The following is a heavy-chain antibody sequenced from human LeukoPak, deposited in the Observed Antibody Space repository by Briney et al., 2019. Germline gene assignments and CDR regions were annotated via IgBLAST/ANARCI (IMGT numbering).Heavy chain of an antibody. V-gene: IGHV1-24*01. CDR1: GDTVTGFS. Sequence: GASVKVSCKVSGDTVTGFSIHWVRQAPGHGLEWMGGFDPEDGARIFAQKFQGRVTMTEDTSTDTAYMDLSSLRSEDTAVYYCATGYTYDYSHYWGQGTLVTVSS. D-gene: IGHD5-18*01. CDR3: ATGYTYDYSHY. CDR2: FDPEDGAR. J-gene: IGHJ4*02.